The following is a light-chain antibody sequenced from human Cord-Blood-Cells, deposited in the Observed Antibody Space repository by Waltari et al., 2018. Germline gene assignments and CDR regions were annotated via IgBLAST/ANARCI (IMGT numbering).Light chain of an antibody. V-gene: IGLV2-23*01. CDR2: EGS. CDR3: CSYAGSWV. CDR1: SSHVGRSNL. Sequence: QSALTQPASVSGSPGQSITIPCTATSSHVGRSNLVSWYQQHPGKAPKLMIYEGSKRPSGVSNRFSGSKSGNTASLTISGLQAEDEADYYCCSYAGSWVFGGGTKLTVL. J-gene: IGLJ3*02.